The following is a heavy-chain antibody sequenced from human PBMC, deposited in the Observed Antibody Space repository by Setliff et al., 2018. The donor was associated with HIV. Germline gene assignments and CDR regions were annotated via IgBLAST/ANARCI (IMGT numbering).Heavy chain of an antibody. J-gene: IGHJ4*02. CDR3: ARVPGGSYHRYFDY. D-gene: IGHD1-26*01. Sequence: PGGSLRLSCAASGFTLSNYWMNWVRQAPGKGLEWVANIKGDGSEKNYVDSVRGRFTISRDNAKNTLYLQMNSLRAEDTAVYYCARVPGGSYHRYFDYWGQGTLVTVSS. V-gene: IGHV3-7*01. CDR1: GFTLSNYW. CDR2: IKGDGSEK.